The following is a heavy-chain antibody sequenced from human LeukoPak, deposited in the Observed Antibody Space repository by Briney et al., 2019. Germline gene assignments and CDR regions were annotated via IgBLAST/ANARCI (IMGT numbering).Heavy chain of an antibody. V-gene: IGHV4-39*01. CDR3: ARHAVNYDFWSGYPGEVDY. CDR1: GGSISSSSYY. D-gene: IGHD3-3*01. Sequence: SETLSLTCTVSGGSISSSSYYWGWIRQPPGKGLEWIGRIYYSGSTYYNPSLKSRVTISVDTSKNQFSLKLSSVTAADTAVYYCARHAVNYDFWSGYPGEVDYWGQGTLVTVSS. J-gene: IGHJ4*02. CDR2: IYYSGST.